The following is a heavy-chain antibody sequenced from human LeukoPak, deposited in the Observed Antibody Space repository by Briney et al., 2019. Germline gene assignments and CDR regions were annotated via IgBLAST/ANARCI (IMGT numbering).Heavy chain of an antibody. J-gene: IGHJ3*02. V-gene: IGHV3-30-3*01. CDR3: AKVTVAGTPHDAFDI. Sequence: GGSLRLSCAASGFTFSSYAMHWVRQAPGKGLEWVAVISYDGSNKYYADSVKGRFTISRDNAKNSLYLQMNSLRAEDTALYYCAKVTVAGTPHDAFDIWGQGTMVTVSS. CDR1: GFTFSSYA. CDR2: ISYDGSNK. D-gene: IGHD6-19*01.